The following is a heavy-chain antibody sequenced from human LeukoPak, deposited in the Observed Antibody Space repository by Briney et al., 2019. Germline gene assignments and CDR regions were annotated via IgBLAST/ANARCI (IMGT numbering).Heavy chain of an antibody. D-gene: IGHD4-17*01. V-gene: IGHV5-51*01. CDR1: GNSFTNYW. Sequence: GESLKISCKGSGNSFTNYWIAWVRQMPGTGLEWMGIIYPSDSDTRYSPSFQGQVTISADKSINTAYLQWSSLKASDTAIYYCARLATTATPFDYWGQGTLVTVSS. CDR2: IYPSDSDT. J-gene: IGHJ4*02. CDR3: ARLATTATPFDY.